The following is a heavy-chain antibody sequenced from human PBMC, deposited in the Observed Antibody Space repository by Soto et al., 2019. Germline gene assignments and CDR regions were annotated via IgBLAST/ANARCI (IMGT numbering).Heavy chain of an antibody. CDR1: GNTFTSYG. D-gene: IGHD5-18*01. CDR2: ISTYNGNT. J-gene: IGHJ6*02. CDR3: ARERGGYRCMDV. Sequence: QVQLVQSGAEVKKPGASVKVSCKVSGNTFTSYGITWVRQAPGQGLEWMGWISTYNGNTNYAQKLQGRVTMTTDTSTSTAYMELTSLSSDDTAVYFCARERGGYRCMDVWGQGTMVTVSS. V-gene: IGHV1-18*01.